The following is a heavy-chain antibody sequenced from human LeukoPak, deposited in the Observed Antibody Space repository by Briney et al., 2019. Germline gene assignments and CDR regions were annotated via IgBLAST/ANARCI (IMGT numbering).Heavy chain of an antibody. D-gene: IGHD2-15*01. CDR3: VSFVVVVAAIAFDI. CDR1: GFTFSSYA. Sequence: GGSLRLSCAASGFTFSSYAMSWVRQAPGKGLEYVSAISSNGGSTYYADSVKDRFTISRDNSKNTLYLQMSSLRAEDTAVYYCVSFVVVVAAIAFDIWGQGTMVTVSS. CDR2: ISSNGGST. V-gene: IGHV3-64D*06. J-gene: IGHJ3*02.